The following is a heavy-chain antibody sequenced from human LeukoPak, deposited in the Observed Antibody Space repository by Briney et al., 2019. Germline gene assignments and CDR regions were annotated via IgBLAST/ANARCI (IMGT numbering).Heavy chain of an antibody. J-gene: IGHJ3*02. D-gene: IGHD6-19*01. Sequence: ASVKVSCKASGFTLIDYYMHWVRQAPGQGLEWMGWIDPNSGATNYAQKFQGKFTMTRDTSISTAYMELSSLRSDDTAVYYCARGVAVAGLRAFDIWGQGTMVTVSS. CDR2: IDPNSGAT. CDR1: GFTLIDYY. V-gene: IGHV1-2*02. CDR3: ARGVAVAGLRAFDI.